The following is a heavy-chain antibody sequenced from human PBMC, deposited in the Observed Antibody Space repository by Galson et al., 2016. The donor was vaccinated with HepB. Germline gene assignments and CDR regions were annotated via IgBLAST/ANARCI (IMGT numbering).Heavy chain of an antibody. V-gene: IGHV4-4*02. Sequence: SETLSLTCVVSGDSINSRNWWSWVRQPPGMGLEWIGEIYHSGSTNYSPSLKSRVAISVDTTKNHFSLELTSVTAADTAVYFCVRDSQINWFYLWGQGTRVTVSS. CDR2: IYHSGST. CDR1: GDSINSRNW. CDR3: VRDSQINWFYL. J-gene: IGHJ5*02.